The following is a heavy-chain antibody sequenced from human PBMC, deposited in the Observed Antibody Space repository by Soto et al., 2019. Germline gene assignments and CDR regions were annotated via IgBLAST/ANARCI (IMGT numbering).Heavy chain of an antibody. V-gene: IGHV4-39*01. Sequence: PSETLSLTCTVSGGSIRSSSYYWGWIRQPPEKWLEWIGSIYFSGTTYFNPSLKSRLTMSVDTSRNQFSLKLSSVTAADTAMYYCARGDFGSGSYYNPTPTWFAPWGQGNMVTVYS. CDR3: ARGDFGSGSYYNPTPTWFAP. CDR2: IYFSGTT. J-gene: IGHJ5*02. D-gene: IGHD3-10*01. CDR1: GGSIRSSSYY.